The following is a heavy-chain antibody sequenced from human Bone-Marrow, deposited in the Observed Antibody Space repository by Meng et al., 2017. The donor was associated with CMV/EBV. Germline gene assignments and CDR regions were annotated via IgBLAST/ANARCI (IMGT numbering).Heavy chain of an antibody. V-gene: IGHV3-30*04. CDR2: VPHDRTYI. CDR3: ARDEKLVPFDS. Sequence: GESLKISCVASGFTFSNYAMHWVRQAPGKGLEWVAVVPHDRTYIYYADSVKGRFTISRDNSKNTLYLQMNSLRAEDTAIYYCARDEKLVPFDSWGQGTLVTVSS. D-gene: IGHD6-6*01. CDR1: GFTFSNYA. J-gene: IGHJ4*02.